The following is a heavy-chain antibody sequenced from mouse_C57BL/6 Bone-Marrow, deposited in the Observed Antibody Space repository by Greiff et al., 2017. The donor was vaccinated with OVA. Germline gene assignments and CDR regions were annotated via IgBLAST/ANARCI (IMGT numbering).Heavy chain of an antibody. Sequence: EVQLVESGGDLVKPGGSLKLSCAASGFTFSSSGMSWVRQTPDKRLEWVATISSGGSYTYYPASVKGRFTISRDNAKNTLYLQMSSLKSEDTAMYYCARHLLGYFDVWGTGTTVTVSS. D-gene: IGHD2-1*01. CDR1: GFTFSSSG. CDR3: ARHLLGYFDV. J-gene: IGHJ1*03. CDR2: ISSGGSYT. V-gene: IGHV5-6*01.